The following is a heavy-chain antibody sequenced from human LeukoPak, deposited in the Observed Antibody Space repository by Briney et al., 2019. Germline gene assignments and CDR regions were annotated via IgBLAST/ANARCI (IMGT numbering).Heavy chain of an antibody. CDR3: ARPYYYDSSGYYQNYWYFDL. J-gene: IGHJ2*01. D-gene: IGHD3-22*01. CDR2: IYPGDSDT. V-gene: IGHV5-51*01. CDR1: GDSFTSYW. Sequence: GESLKISCKGSGDSFTSYWIGWVRQMPGKGLEWMGFIYPGDSDTRYSPAFQGQVTFSADKSISTAYLQWSSLKASDTAMYYCARPYYYDSSGYYQNYWYFDLRGRGTLVTVSS.